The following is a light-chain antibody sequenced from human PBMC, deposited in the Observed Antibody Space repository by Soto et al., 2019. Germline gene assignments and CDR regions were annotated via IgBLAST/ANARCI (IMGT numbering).Light chain of an antibody. V-gene: IGLV2-14*03. CDR1: SSDIGGYNY. CDR2: DVT. Sequence: QSALTQPASVYGSPGQSITISCTGTSSDIGGYNYVSWYQQHPGKAPKLMIYDVTYRPSGVSNRFSASKSGNTASLTISGLQAEGEADYYCASYASSNTVLFGGGTKVTV. J-gene: IGLJ2*01. CDR3: ASYASSNTVL.